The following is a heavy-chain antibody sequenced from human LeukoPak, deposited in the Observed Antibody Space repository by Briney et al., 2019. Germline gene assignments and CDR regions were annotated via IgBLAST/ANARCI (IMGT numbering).Heavy chain of an antibody. Sequence: RGSLRLSCAASGFTFSSYGMHWVRQAPGKGLEWVAFIRYDGSNKYYADSVRGRFTISRDNSKNTLYLQMNSLRAEDTAVYYCARDLMGIAYRGAFYYWGQGTLVTVSS. CDR1: GFTFSSYG. CDR2: IRYDGSNK. V-gene: IGHV3-30*02. J-gene: IGHJ4*02. D-gene: IGHD6-13*01. CDR3: ARDLMGIAYRGAFYY.